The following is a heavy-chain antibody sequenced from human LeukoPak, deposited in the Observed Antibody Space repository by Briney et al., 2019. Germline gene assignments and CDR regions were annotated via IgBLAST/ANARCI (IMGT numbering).Heavy chain of an antibody. J-gene: IGHJ5*02. V-gene: IGHV4-34*01. D-gene: IGHD2-8*01. CDR3: ARARMAGPGNWFDP. CDR2: INHSGST. Sequence: SETLSLTCAVYGGSFSGYYWSWIRQPPGKGLEWIGEINHSGSTNYNPSLKSRVTISVDTFKNQFSLKLSSVTAADTAVYYCARARMAGPGNWFDPWGQGTLVTVSS. CDR1: GGSFSGYY.